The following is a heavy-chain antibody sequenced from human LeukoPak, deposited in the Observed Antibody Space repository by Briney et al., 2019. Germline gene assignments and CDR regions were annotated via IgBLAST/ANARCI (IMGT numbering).Heavy chain of an antibody. D-gene: IGHD1-20*01. CDR1: GFTFSSYD. V-gene: IGHV3-23*01. Sequence: PGGSLRLSCAASGFTFSSYDMSWVRQAPGKGLEWVSAISGSGGSTYYADSVKGRFTISRDNSKNTLYLQMNSLRAEDTAVYYCAILEGYGYNWNDRTYFDYWGQGTLVTVSS. CDR3: AILEGYGYNWNDRTYFDY. J-gene: IGHJ4*02. CDR2: ISGSGGST.